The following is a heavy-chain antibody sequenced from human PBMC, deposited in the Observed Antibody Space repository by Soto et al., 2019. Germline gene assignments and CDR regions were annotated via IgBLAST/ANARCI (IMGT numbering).Heavy chain of an antibody. CDR2: ISATGGST. D-gene: IGHD6-19*01. CDR3: AQASRAWYDSKSSYVDD. Sequence: EVQLLDSGGGLVQPGGSLRLSCAASGFSFSDYAMNWVRQAPGKGLEWVSEISATGGSTFYADFVKGRFTISRDNSKHTLYLHLTSLRDEDTARYDCAQASRAWYDSKSSYVDDGGPGTLVTVSS. CDR1: GFSFSDYA. J-gene: IGHJ4*02. V-gene: IGHV3-23*01.